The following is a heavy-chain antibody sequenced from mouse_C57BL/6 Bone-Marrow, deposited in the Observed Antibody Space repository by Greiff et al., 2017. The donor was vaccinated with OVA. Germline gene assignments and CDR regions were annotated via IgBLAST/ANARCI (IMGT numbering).Heavy chain of an antibody. Sequence: VHLVESGAELVRPGASVTLSCKASGYTFTDYEMHWVKQTPVHGLEWIGAIDPETGGTAYNQKFKGKAILTADKSSSTAYMELRSLTSEDSAVYYCTRRGLGEDYWGQGTSVTVSS. CDR3: TRRGLGEDY. V-gene: IGHV1-15*01. CDR1: GYTFTDYE. J-gene: IGHJ4*01. CDR2: IDPETGGT.